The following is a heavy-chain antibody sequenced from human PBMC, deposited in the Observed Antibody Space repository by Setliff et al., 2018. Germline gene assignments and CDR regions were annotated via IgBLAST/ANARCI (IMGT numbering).Heavy chain of an antibody. Sequence: PSETLSLTCTVSGGSISSGSYYWSWIRQPPGKGLEWIGSIYYSGSTNYNPSLKSRVTISVDTSKNQFSLKLSSVTAEDTAVYYCARDLLRYSGKADAFDIWGQGTMVTVSS. D-gene: IGHD1-26*01. J-gene: IGHJ3*02. CDR2: IYYSGST. V-gene: IGHV4-61*01. CDR1: GGSISSGSYY. CDR3: ARDLLRYSGKADAFDI.